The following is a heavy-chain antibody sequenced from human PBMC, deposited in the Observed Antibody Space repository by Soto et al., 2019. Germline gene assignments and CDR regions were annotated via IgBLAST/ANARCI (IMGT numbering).Heavy chain of an antibody. Sequence: EVHLVESGGGLVQPGGTLRLACAASKFTFSNYNMNWVSHAPGKGLEWVSYIRSSESTIYYADSVKDRFVIYRDKTENSLYLQMNGLRDEDTAVYFCARGESSGWDFDYWGQVTLVTVSS. CDR2: IRSSESTI. J-gene: IGHJ4*02. CDR1: KFTFSNYN. CDR3: ARGESSGWDFDY. D-gene: IGHD6-19*01. V-gene: IGHV3-48*02.